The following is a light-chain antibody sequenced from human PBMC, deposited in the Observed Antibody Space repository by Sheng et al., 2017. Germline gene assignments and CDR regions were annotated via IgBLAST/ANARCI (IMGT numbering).Light chain of an antibody. CDR3: AAWDDSLNGWV. Sequence: SYELTQPPSVSVSPGQTASITCSGDKLGDKYACWYQRKPGQSPVLVIYQDSKRPSGVPDRFSGSKSGTSASLAISGLQSEDEADYYCAAWDDSLNGWVFGGGTKLTVL. CDR1: KLGDKY. CDR2: QDS. J-gene: IGLJ3*02. V-gene: IGLV3-1*01.